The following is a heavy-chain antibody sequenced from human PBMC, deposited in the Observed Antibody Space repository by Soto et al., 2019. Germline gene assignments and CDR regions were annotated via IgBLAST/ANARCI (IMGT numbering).Heavy chain of an antibody. CDR3: ARDGGSSHRYYYYGMDV. CDR2: IWYDGSNK. J-gene: IGHJ6*02. D-gene: IGHD6-13*01. V-gene: IGHV3-33*01. Sequence: GGSLRFSCAASGFTFSSYGMHWVRQAPGKGLEWVAVIWYDGSNKYYADSVKGRLTISRDNSKNTLYLQMNSLRAEDTAVYYCARDGGSSHRYYYYGMDVWGQGTTVTVSS. CDR1: GFTFSSYG.